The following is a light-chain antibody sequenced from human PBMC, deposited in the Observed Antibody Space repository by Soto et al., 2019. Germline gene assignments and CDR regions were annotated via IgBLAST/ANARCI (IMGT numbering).Light chain of an antibody. Sequence: DVVMTQSPLSLSVTLGQPASISCRSSQSLLYSNGNTYLNWFLRRPGQSPRRLIYKVSNRDSGVPDRFSGSGSGTDFTLKISRVEAEDVGVYYCMQGTHWTPWTLGQGTKVDIK. CDR3: MQGTHWTPWT. J-gene: IGKJ1*01. V-gene: IGKV2-30*01. CDR2: KVS. CDR1: QSLLYSNGNTY.